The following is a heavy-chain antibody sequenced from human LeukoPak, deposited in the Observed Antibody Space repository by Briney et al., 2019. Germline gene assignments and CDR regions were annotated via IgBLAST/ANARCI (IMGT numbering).Heavy chain of an antibody. D-gene: IGHD6-13*01. CDR1: GYTFTSYY. J-gene: IGHJ4*02. CDR2: INPSGGST. CDR3: AREAGQQLRDYYFDY. V-gene: IGHV1-46*01. Sequence: ASVKVSCKASGYTFTSYYMHWVRQAPGQGLEWMGIINPSGGSTSYAQKFQGRVTMTRDTSTSTVYMELSSLRSEDTAVYYCAREAGQQLRDYYFDYWGQGTLVTVSS.